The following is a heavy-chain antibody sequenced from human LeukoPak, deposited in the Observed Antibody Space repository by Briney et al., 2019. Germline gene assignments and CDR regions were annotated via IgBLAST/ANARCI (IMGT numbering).Heavy chain of an antibody. CDR3: ARGPAYYYDSSGYYWNYYYYMDV. CDR2: INHSGST. Sequence: PSETLSLTCAVYGGSFSGYYWSWIRQPPGKGLEWIGEINHSGSTNYNPSLKSRATISVDTSKNQFSLKLSSVTAADTAVYYCARGPAYYYDSSGYYWNYYYYMDVWGKGTTVTVS. D-gene: IGHD3-22*01. CDR1: GGSFSGYY. V-gene: IGHV4-34*01. J-gene: IGHJ6*03.